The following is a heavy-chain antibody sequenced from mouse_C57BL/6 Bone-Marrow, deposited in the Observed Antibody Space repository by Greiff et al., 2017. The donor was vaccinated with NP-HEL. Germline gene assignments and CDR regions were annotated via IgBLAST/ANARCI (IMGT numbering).Heavy chain of an antibody. CDR3: AREGGLRRRTYAMDY. CDR2: INYDGSST. D-gene: IGHD2-4*01. CDR1: GFTFSDYS. V-gene: IGHV5-16*01. Sequence: EVHLVESEGGLVQPGSSMKLSCTASGFTFSDYSMAWVRQVPEKGLEWVANINYDGSSTYYLDSFKSRFIISRDNAKNILYLQMSSLKSEDTATYYCAREGGLRRRTYAMDYWGQGTSVTVSS. J-gene: IGHJ4*01.